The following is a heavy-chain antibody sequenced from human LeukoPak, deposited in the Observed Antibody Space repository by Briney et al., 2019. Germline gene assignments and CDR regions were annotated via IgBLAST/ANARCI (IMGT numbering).Heavy chain of an antibody. D-gene: IGHD3-22*01. CDR3: ATDYYDSRGFDY. CDR1: GYTFTSYD. V-gene: IGHV1-8*01. Sequence: ASVKVSCKASGYTFTSYDINWVRQAPGQGLEWMGWMNHNSGNTGYAQKFQGRVTMTRNTSISTAYMELSSLRSEDTAVYYCATDYYDSRGFDYWGQGTLVTVSS. J-gene: IGHJ4*02. CDR2: MNHNSGNT.